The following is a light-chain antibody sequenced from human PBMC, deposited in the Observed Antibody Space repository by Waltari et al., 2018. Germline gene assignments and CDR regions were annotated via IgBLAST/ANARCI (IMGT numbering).Light chain of an antibody. CDR3: QNHERLPAV. V-gene: IGKV3-20*01. CDR1: QRIGRY. Sequence: VLTQAPGTLSLSPGERVPLSCRASQRIGRYLVWYQQKPGQAPRLLIYGASSRAAGIPDRFSGSGSGTDFSLTISRREPEDFAVYYCQNHERLPAVFGQGTKVEIK. J-gene: IGKJ1*01. CDR2: GAS.